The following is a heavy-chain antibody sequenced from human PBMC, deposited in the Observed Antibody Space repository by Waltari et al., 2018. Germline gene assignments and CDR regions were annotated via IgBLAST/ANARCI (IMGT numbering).Heavy chain of an antibody. CDR2: IIPILGIA. J-gene: IGHJ5*02. Sequence: QVQLVQSGAEVKKPGSSVKVSCKASGGTFSSYTIRWVRQSPGQGLEWMGRIIPILGIANYAQKFQGRVTITADKSTSTAYMELSSLRSEDTAVYYCARNTAAGTQNWFDPWGQGTLVTVSS. D-gene: IGHD6-13*01. CDR1: GGTFSSYT. V-gene: IGHV1-69*02. CDR3: ARNTAAGTQNWFDP.